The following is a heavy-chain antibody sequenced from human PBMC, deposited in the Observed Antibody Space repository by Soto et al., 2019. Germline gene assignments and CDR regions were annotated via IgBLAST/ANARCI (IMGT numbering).Heavy chain of an antibody. Sequence: LRLSCAASGFTFSSYSMNWVRQAPGKGLEWVSSISSSSSYIYYADSVKGRFTISRDNAKNSLYLQMNSLRAEDTAVYYCARENPTIFGVVIINHGMDVWGQGTTVTVSS. V-gene: IGHV3-21*01. J-gene: IGHJ6*02. CDR1: GFTFSSYS. D-gene: IGHD3-3*01. CDR2: ISSSSSYI. CDR3: ARENPTIFGVVIINHGMDV.